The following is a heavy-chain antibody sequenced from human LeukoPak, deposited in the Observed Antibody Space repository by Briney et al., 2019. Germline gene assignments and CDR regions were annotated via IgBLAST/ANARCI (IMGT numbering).Heavy chain of an antibody. CDR2: INPNSGGT. D-gene: IGHD3-16*01. CDR1: GYTFTVYY. Sequence: ASVKVSCKASGYTFTVYYMHWVRQAPGQGLEWMGWINPNSGGTNYAQKFQGRVTMTRDTSISTAYMELSRLRSDDTAVYYCARAVGGDYAGAYYFDYWGQGTLVTVSS. CDR3: ARAVGGDYAGAYYFDY. V-gene: IGHV1-2*02. J-gene: IGHJ4*02.